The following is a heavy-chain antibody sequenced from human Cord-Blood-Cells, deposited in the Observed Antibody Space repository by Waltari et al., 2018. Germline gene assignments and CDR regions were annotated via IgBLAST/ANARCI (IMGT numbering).Heavy chain of an antibody. V-gene: IGHV1-24*01. D-gene: IGHD6-13*01. Sequence: QVQLVQSGAEVKQHGASETVSCKVSDYTLTKLPQNWVRLATGKGLGWRGGFDPEDGETIHAQKFQGRVTMTEDTSTDIAYMELSSLRSEDTAVYYCATPPEDSSSWYGYWYFDLWGRGTLVTVSS. CDR1: DYTLTKLP. CDR3: ATPPEDSSSWYGYWYFDL. J-gene: IGHJ2*01. CDR2: FDPEDGET.